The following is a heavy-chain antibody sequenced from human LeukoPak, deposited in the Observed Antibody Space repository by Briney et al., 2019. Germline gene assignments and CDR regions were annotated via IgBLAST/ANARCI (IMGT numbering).Heavy chain of an antibody. V-gene: IGHV3-21*01. J-gene: IGHJ4*02. D-gene: IGHD3-10*01. Sequence: GGSLRLSRAASGFTFSSYSMNWVRQAPGKRLEWVSSISSSSSCIYYADSVKGRFTISRDNSKSTVYLQMKSLRAEDTAVYHCVRDLRSSGSAPPGYWGQGTLVTVSS. CDR1: GFTFSSYS. CDR2: ISSSSSCI. CDR3: VRDLRSSGSAPPGY.